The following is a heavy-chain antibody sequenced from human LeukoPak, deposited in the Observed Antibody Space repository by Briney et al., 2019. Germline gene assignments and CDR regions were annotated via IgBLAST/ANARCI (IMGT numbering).Heavy chain of an antibody. Sequence: GGSLRLSCAASGFTFSTYTMAWVRQAPGGGLEWVSGISDNGGRTYYADSVKGRFAISRDDSKSTLYLQMNSLRAEDTAVYYCAKGRGAVAGLFDYWGQGTLVTVSS. J-gene: IGHJ4*02. CDR2: ISDNGGRT. CDR1: GFTFSTYT. CDR3: AKGRGAVAGLFDY. D-gene: IGHD6-19*01. V-gene: IGHV3-23*01.